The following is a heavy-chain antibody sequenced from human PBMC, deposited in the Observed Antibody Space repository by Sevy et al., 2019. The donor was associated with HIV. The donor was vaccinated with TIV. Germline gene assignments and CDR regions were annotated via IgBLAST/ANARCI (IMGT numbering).Heavy chain of an antibody. Sequence: GGSLRLSCAASGFTFSSYAMSWVRQAPGKGLEWVSAISGSGGSTYYADSVKGRFTISRDNSKNTLYLQMNSLRAEDPAVYYCAKDPEGGMIVVVITWFDPWGQGTLVTVSS. CDR2: ISGSGGST. V-gene: IGHV3-23*01. CDR3: AKDPEGGMIVVVITWFDP. J-gene: IGHJ5*02. D-gene: IGHD3-22*01. CDR1: GFTFSSYA.